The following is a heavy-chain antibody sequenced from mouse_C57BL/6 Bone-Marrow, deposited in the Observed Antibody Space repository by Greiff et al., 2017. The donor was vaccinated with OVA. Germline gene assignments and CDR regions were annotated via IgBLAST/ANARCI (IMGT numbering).Heavy chain of an antibody. D-gene: IGHD2-1*01. CDR2: ISSGSGTI. CDR1: GFTFSDYC. Sequence: EVQLVQSGPGLVKPVASLKLSCAASGFTFSDYCMHWVRQAPEKGLEWVAYISSGSGTIYYADTVKGRCTISGDNAKNTLFLQMTSLRSEDTAMYYCAKLRFAYWGQGTLVTVSA. V-gene: IGHV5-17*01. CDR3: AKLRFAY. J-gene: IGHJ3*01.